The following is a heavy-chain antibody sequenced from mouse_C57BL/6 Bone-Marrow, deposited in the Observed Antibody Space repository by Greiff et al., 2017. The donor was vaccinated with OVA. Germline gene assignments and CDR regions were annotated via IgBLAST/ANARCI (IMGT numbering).Heavy chain of an antibody. D-gene: IGHD2-1*01. CDR2: ISSGSSNI. CDR1: GFTFSDYG. Sequence: EVQLVESGGGLVKPGGSLKLSCAASGFTFSDYGMHWVRQAPEKGLEWVAYISSGSSNIYYAEKVKGRFTNSRDNAKYTLFLRMTSLRSEDTAMYYCASYSMDYWGQGTSVTVSS. V-gene: IGHV5-17*01. J-gene: IGHJ4*01. CDR3: ASYSMDY.